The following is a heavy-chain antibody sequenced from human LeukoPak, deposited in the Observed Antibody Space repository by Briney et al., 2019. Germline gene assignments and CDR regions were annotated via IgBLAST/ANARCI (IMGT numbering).Heavy chain of an antibody. Sequence: ASVKVSCKASGGTFSSYAISWVRQAPGQGLEWMGGIIPIFGTANYAQKIQGRVTITTDESTSTAYMELSSLRSEDTAVYYCCTTAKNSGSYHDLDYWGQGTLVTVSS. V-gene: IGHV1-69*05. CDR1: GGTFSSYA. J-gene: IGHJ4*02. CDR2: IIPIFGTA. D-gene: IGHD1-26*01. CDR3: CTTAKNSGSYHDLDY.